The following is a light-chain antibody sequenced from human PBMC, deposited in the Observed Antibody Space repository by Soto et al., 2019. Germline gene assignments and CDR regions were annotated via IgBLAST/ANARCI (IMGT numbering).Light chain of an antibody. Sequence: QSVLTQPPSASGTPGQRVTISCSGSTSNIGSNTVNWYQQLPGTAPKLLIYSNNQRPSGVPDRFSGSKSGTSASLAISGLQSEDEADCYCAAWDDSLSGYVFGTGTKVTVL. J-gene: IGLJ1*01. CDR1: TSNIGSNT. CDR2: SNN. CDR3: AAWDDSLSGYV. V-gene: IGLV1-44*01.